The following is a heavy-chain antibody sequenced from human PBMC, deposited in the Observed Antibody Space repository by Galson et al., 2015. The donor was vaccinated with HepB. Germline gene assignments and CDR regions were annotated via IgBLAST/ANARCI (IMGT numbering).Heavy chain of an antibody. CDR1: GFTFNNYW. D-gene: IGHD2-2*02. V-gene: IGHV3-7*01. J-gene: IGHJ4*02. CDR3: ARLLYCDSPTCYTFDF. Sequence: SLRLSCAASGFTFNNYWMTWVRQAPGKGLEWVALIKQDGSEKYYLDSVKGRFTISRDNAKNSLDLQMNSLRAEDTAVYYCARLLYCDSPTCYTFDFWGQGTLVTVSS. CDR2: IKQDGSEK.